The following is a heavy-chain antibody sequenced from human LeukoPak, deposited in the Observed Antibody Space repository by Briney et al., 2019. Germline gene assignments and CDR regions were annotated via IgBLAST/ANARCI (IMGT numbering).Heavy chain of an antibody. CDR3: ARDRVVGEAEVDWYFDL. CDR1: GYTFTSYA. Sequence: ASVKVSCKASGYTFTSYAMHWVRQAPGQRLEWMGWINAGNGNTKYSQKFQGRVTITRDTSASTAYMELSSLRSEDTAVYYCARDRVVGEAEVDWYFDLWGRGTLVTVSS. CDR2: INAGNGNT. V-gene: IGHV1-3*01. J-gene: IGHJ2*01. D-gene: IGHD1-26*01.